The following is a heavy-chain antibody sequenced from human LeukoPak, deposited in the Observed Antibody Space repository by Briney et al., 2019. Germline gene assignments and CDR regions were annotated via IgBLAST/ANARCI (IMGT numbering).Heavy chain of an antibody. CDR2: ISYDGGNT. D-gene: IGHD1-26*01. J-gene: IGHJ4*02. Sequence: PGGSLRLSCAASGFTFSSHAMYWVRQAPGKGLEWVAIISYDGGNTFYADSVKGRFTISRDNSKNTLYLQMNSLRAEDTAVYYCAKDGVSGSFYFDYWGQGTLVTVSS. CDR3: AKDGVSGSFYFDY. CDR1: GFTFSSHA. V-gene: IGHV3-33*06.